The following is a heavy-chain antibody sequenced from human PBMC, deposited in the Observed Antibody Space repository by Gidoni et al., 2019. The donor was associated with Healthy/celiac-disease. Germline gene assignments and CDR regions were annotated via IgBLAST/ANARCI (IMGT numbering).Heavy chain of an antibody. CDR2: ISYDGSNK. J-gene: IGHJ4*02. CDR3: ARDRQSGLDY. Sequence: QVQLVESGGGVVQPGRSLRLSCAASGFTFSSYAMHWVRQAPGKGLEWVAVISYDGSNKYYADSVKGRFTISRDNSKNTLYLQMNSLRAEDTAVYYCARDRQSGLDYWGQGTLVTVSS. CDR1: GFTFSSYA. D-gene: IGHD5-12*01. V-gene: IGHV3-30-3*01.